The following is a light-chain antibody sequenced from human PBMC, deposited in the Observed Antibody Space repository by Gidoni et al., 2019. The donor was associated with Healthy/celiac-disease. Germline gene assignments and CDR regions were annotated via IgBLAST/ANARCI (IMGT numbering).Light chain of an antibody. CDR3: QQYGSSPLT. Sequence: EIVFTQSPGTLSLSPGERATLTCRASQSVSSSYLAWYQQKPGQAPRLLNYGASSRATGIPDRFSGRGSGTDFTITISRLEPEDFAVYYCQQYGSSPLTFGGGTKVEIK. CDR2: GAS. J-gene: IGKJ4*01. V-gene: IGKV3-20*01. CDR1: QSVSSSY.